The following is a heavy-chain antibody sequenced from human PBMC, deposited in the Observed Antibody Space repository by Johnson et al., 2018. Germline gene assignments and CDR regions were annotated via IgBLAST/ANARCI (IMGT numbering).Heavy chain of an antibody. J-gene: IGHJ3*02. CDR3: AKDEGSYNHGAFDI. CDR2: ISYDGSNK. V-gene: IGHV3-30*04. D-gene: IGHD2-15*01. Sequence: QVQLVESGEGLVQPGGSLRLSCAASGFTFSSYAMHWVRQAPGKGLEWVAVISYDGSNKYYADSVKGRFTISRDNSKNPLYLQMNSLRAEDTAVYYCAKDEGSYNHGAFDIWGQGTMVTVSS. CDR1: GFTFSSYA.